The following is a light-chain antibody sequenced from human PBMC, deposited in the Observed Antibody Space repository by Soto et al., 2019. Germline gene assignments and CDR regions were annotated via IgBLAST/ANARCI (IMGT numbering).Light chain of an antibody. J-gene: IGLJ2*01. CDR1: STDVGGYNY. V-gene: IGLV2-14*01. CDR2: EVS. Sequence: QSALTQPASVSGPPGQSITVFCTATSTDVGGYNYVSWYQQHPGKAPKLRIYEVSNRPSGVSDRFSGAKSGNTASQTISGLQTEDEADYCCSSYTTSPVVVFGEGTKLAVL. CDR3: SSYTTSPVVV.